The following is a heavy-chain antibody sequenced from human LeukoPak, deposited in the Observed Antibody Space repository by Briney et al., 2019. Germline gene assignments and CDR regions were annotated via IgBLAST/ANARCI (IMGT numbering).Heavy chain of an antibody. CDR3: ARLYYDSSGYYYFPFDY. CDR1: GYTFTSYY. Sequence: AASVKVSCKASGYTFTSYYMHWVRQAPGQGLEWMGWINPNSGGTNYAQKFQGRVTMTRDTSISTAYMELSRLRSDDTAVYYCARLYYDSSGYYYFPFDYWGQGTLVTVSS. D-gene: IGHD3-22*01. V-gene: IGHV1-2*02. CDR2: INPNSGGT. J-gene: IGHJ4*02.